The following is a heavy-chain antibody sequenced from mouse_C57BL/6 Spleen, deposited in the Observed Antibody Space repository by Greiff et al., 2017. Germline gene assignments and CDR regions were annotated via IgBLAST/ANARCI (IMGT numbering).Heavy chain of an antibody. V-gene: IGHV1-52*01. CDR3: ARDGLGRGGDY. J-gene: IGHJ2*01. Sequence: QVQLQQPGAELVRPGSSVKLSCKASGYTFTSYWMHWVKQRPIQGLEWIGNIDPSDSETHYNQKFKDKATLTVDKSSSTAYMQLSSLTSEDSAVYYCARDGLGRGGDYWGQGTTLTVSS. CDR2: IDPSDSET. CDR1: GYTFTSYW. D-gene: IGHD4-1*01.